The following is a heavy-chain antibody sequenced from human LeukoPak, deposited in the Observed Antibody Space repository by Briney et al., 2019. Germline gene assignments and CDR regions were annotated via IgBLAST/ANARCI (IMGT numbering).Heavy chain of an antibody. V-gene: IGHV4-34*01. CDR1: GGSFSGYY. CDR2: INHSGST. Sequence: SETLSLTCAVYGGSFSGYYWSWIRQPPGKGLEWIGEINHSGSTNYNPSLKSRVTISVDTSKNQFSLKLSSVTAADTAVYYCARDQSGITMVRGGEMDVWGKGTTVTVSS. D-gene: IGHD3-10*01. CDR3: ARDQSGITMVRGGEMDV. J-gene: IGHJ6*04.